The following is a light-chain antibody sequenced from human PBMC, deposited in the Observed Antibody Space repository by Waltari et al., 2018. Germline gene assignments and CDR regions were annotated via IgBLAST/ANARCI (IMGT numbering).Light chain of an antibody. CDR1: QSISTY. Sequence: DIQMTQSPSSLSASVGDTVTITCRASQSISTYLNWYQVKPGKAPKLLIYVASSLQSGVPSRFSGSGSGPDFTLTINRLQPEDFATYYCQETSRAPPVTFGGGTKVEIK. V-gene: IGKV1-39*01. CDR2: VAS. J-gene: IGKJ4*01. CDR3: QETSRAPPVT.